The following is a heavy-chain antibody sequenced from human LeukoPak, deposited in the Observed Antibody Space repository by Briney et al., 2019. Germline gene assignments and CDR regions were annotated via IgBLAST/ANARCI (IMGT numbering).Heavy chain of an antibody. Sequence: SETLSLTCAVYGGSFSGYYWSWIRQPPGKGLEWIGEINHSGSTNYNPSLKSRVTISVDTSKNQFSLKLSSVTAADTAVYYCARWGATVTTFDYWGQGTLVTVSS. D-gene: IGHD4-17*01. CDR1: GGSFSGYY. J-gene: IGHJ4*02. V-gene: IGHV4-34*01. CDR2: INHSGST. CDR3: ARWGATVTTFDY.